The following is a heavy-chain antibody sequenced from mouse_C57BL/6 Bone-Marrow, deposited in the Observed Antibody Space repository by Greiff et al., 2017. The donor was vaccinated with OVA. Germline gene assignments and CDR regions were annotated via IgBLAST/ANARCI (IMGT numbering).Heavy chain of an antibody. CDR3: TTGALYFDY. CDR1: GFNIKDDY. Sequence: VQLKQSGAELVRPGASVKLSCTASGFNIKDDYMHWVKQRPEQGLEWIGWLDPENGDTEYASKFQGKATITADTSSNTAYLQLSSLTSEDTAVYYCTTGALYFDYWGQGTTLTVSS. CDR2: LDPENGDT. V-gene: IGHV14-4*01. J-gene: IGHJ2*01.